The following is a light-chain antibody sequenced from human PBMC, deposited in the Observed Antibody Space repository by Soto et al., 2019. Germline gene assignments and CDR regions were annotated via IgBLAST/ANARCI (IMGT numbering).Light chain of an antibody. V-gene: IGKV3-20*01. CDR3: QQYDGSPPT. J-gene: IGKJ1*01. CDR1: QSLSSSS. CDR2: DAS. Sequence: EIVLTQALGTLCMSPGERATLSCRASQSLSSSSLAWYQQKPGQAPRILIYDASRTAADIPDRFSGSGSETDFTLTLIRLEPEDFADHYCQQYDGSPPTCGQGT.